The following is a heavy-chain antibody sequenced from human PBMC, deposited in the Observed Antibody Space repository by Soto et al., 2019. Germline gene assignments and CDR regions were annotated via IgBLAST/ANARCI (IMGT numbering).Heavy chain of an antibody. Sequence: EVQLLESGGTVVQPGGSLRLSCAASGFTFSTYGVSWVRQAPGKGLEWVSSISGSGYNTFYAHSVKGRFTISRDNSNNTVHLLINNLRADDTALYYCVKQLLSLIVVADAFDIWGQGTMVTVSS. CDR1: GFTFSTYG. CDR2: ISGSGYNT. CDR3: VKQLLSLIVVADAFDI. V-gene: IGHV3-23*01. D-gene: IGHD3-22*01. J-gene: IGHJ3*02.